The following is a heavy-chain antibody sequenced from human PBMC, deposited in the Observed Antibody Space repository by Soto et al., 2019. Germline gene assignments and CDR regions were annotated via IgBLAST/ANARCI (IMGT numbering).Heavy chain of an antibody. CDR3: AKEWGSGWFDP. V-gene: IGHV3-9*01. CDR1: GFIFDDYV. Sequence: DVQLVESGGGLVQPGRSLRLSCAASGFIFDDYVMHWVRQAPGKGLEWVTGISWNSGSIGYADSVKGRFTISRDNAKNSLYLQMNSLRAEDTAFYYCAKEWGSGWFDPWGQGNLVTVSS. J-gene: IGHJ5*02. D-gene: IGHD3-16*01. CDR2: ISWNSGSI.